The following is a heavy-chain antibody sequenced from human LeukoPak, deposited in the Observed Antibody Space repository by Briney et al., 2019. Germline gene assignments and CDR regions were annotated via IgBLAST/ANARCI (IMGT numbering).Heavy chain of an antibody. CDR2: IIPILGIA. CDR1: GGTFSSYS. J-gene: IGHJ4*02. D-gene: IGHD4-11*01. Sequence: ASVKVSCKASGGTFSSYSISWVRQAPGQGLEWMGRIIPILGIANYAQKFQGRVTITADKSTSTAYMELSSLRSEDTAVYYCARVGSAVTTFDYWGQGTLVTVSS. CDR3: ARVGSAVTTFDY. V-gene: IGHV1-69*04.